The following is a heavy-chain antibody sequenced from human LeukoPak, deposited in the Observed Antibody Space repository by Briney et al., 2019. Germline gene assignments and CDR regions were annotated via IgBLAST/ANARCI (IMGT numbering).Heavy chain of an antibody. D-gene: IGHD6-13*01. CDR2: INSGGSST. CDR3: ARDRYSSMWSVFEY. J-gene: IGHJ4*02. V-gene: IGHV3-74*01. CDR1: AFTFSSYW. Sequence: PGGSLRLTCTASAFTFSSYWMHWVRPAPGKGLVGVSHINSGGSSTSYADSVKGRFTISRDNAKNTLYLQMNSLRAEDTAVYYCARDRYSSMWSVFEYWGQGALVTVSS.